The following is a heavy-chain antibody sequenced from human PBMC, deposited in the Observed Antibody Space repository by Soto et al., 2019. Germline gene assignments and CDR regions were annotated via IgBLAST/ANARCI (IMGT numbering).Heavy chain of an antibody. CDR1: GFTFSSYS. D-gene: IGHD3-22*01. CDR2: ISSGSSTI. V-gene: IGHV3-48*02. CDR3: ARDQSDDSSGYYYESDWYFDL. J-gene: IGHJ2*01. Sequence: GGSLRLSCAASGFTFSSYSMSWVRQAPGEGLEGVSYISSGSSTIYYADSVKGRFTISRDNAKNSLYLQMNSLRDEDTAVYYCARDQSDDSSGYYYESDWYFDLWGRGTLVTVSS.